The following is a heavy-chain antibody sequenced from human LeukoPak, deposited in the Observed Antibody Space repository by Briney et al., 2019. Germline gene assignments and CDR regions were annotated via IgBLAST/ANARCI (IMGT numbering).Heavy chain of an antibody. Sequence: GGSLRLSCAASGFTFSTYSVNWVRQTPGKGLEWVSYISSSGSTIYYADSVKGRFTISRDNAKNSLYLQMNSLRAEDTAVYYCAELGITMIGGVWGKGTTVTISS. CDR3: AELGITMIGGV. CDR2: ISSSGSTI. D-gene: IGHD3-10*02. V-gene: IGHV3-48*04. J-gene: IGHJ6*04. CDR1: GFTFSTYS.